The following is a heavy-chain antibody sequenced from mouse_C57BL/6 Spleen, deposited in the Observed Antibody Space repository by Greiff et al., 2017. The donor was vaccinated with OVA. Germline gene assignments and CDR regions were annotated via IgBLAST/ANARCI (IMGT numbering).Heavy chain of an antibody. J-gene: IGHJ4*01. CDR1: GYAFSSYW. CDR2: IYPGDGDT. V-gene: IGHV1-80*01. CDR3: ARFLGYDKAMDY. Sequence: VQLQESGAELVKPGASVKISCKASGYAFSSYWMNWVKQRPGKGLEWIGQIYPGDGDTNYNGKFKGKATLTADKSSSTAYMQLSSLTSEDSAVYFCARFLGYDKAMDYWGQGTSVTVSS. D-gene: IGHD2-2*01.